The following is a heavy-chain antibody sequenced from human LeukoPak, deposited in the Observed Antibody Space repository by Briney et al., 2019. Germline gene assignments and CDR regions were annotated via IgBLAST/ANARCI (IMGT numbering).Heavy chain of an antibody. D-gene: IGHD3-22*01. CDR1: GGSISSYY. CDR3: ARDRSYYDSSGYYGDAFDI. Sequence: SETLSLTCTVSGGSISSYYWSWIRQPPGKGLEWIGYIYYSGSTNYNPSLKSRVTISVDTSKNQFSLKLSSVTAADTAVYYCARDRSYYDSSGYYGDAFDIWGQGTMVTVSS. J-gene: IGHJ3*02. V-gene: IGHV4-59*01. CDR2: IYYSGST.